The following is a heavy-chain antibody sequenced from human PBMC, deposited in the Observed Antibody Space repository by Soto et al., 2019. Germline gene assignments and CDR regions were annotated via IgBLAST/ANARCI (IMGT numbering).Heavy chain of an antibody. D-gene: IGHD6-19*01. CDR2: ISGSGGST. CDR3: AKEIGIAVAGSGDY. V-gene: IGHV3-23*01. Sequence: PGGSLRLSCAASGFTFSSYSMSWVRQAPGKGLEWVSAISGSGGSTYYADSVKGRFTISRDNSKNTLYLQMNSLRAEDTAVYYCAKEIGIAVAGSGDYWGQGTLVTVSS. CDR1: GFTFSSYS. J-gene: IGHJ4*02.